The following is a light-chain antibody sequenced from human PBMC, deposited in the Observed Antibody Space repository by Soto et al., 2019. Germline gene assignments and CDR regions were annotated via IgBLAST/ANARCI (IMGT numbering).Light chain of an antibody. Sequence: EIVLTQSPGTLSLSPGERATLSCRTSQSVGSNYLAWYQQKPGQAPRLLIYRASNRPPGIPDRFSGNGSGTEFTLTISSLQPDDFATYYCQQYNTYSTFGQGTRLEIK. CDR1: QSVGSNY. V-gene: IGKV3-20*01. CDR2: RAS. CDR3: QQYNTYST. J-gene: IGKJ5*01.